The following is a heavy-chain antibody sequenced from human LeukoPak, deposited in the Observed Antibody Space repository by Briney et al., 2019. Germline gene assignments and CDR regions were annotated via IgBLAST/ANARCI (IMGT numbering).Heavy chain of an antibody. CDR1: GGSISSSNW. D-gene: IGHD2-8*01. CDR3: ARHLNVLMVYARQSGAFDI. CDR2: ICHSGST. Sequence: SETLSLTCAVSGGSISSSNWWSWVRQPPGKGLGWIGEICHSGSTNYNPSLKSRVTISVDKSKNQFSLKLSSVTAADTAVYYCARHLNVLMVYARQSGAFDIWGQGTMVTVSS. J-gene: IGHJ3*02. V-gene: IGHV4-4*02.